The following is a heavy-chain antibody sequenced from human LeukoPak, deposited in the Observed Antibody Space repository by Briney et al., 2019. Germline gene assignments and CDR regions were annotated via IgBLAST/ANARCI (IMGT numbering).Heavy chain of an antibody. CDR3: ARGGGYSGYDNYFDY. Sequence: SETLSLTCTVSGGSISTYRWSWIRQPPGKGLEWIGYSYYNGRTSYNPSLKSRVIISVDASKNQFSLRLTSVTTADTAVYFCARGGGYSGYDNYFDYWGQGALVTVSS. D-gene: IGHD5-12*01. V-gene: IGHV4-59*01. CDR2: SYYNGRT. J-gene: IGHJ4*02. CDR1: GGSISTYR.